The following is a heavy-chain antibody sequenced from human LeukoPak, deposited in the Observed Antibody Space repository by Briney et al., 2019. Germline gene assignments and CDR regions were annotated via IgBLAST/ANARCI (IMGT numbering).Heavy chain of an antibody. D-gene: IGHD6-13*01. Sequence: GGSLRLSCAASGFTFSIYAMHWVRQAPGKGLEWVAVIWYDGSNKYYADSVKGRFTISRDNAKNSLFLQMNSLRAEDTAVYYCARVQDGSSWYEYFQHWGQGTLVTVSS. CDR1: GFTFSIYA. V-gene: IGHV3-33*08. J-gene: IGHJ1*01. CDR2: IWYDGSNK. CDR3: ARVQDGSSWYEYFQH.